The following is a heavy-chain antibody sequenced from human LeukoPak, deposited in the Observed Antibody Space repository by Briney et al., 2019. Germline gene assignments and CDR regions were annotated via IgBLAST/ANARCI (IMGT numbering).Heavy chain of an antibody. Sequence: ASVKVSCKASGYTFTSYGISWVRQAPGQGLEWMGWISAYNGNTNYAQKLQGRVPMTTDTSTSTAYMELRSLRSDDMAVYYCARVGQWLVGGVPDYWGQGTLVTVSS. D-gene: IGHD6-19*01. CDR1: GYTFTSYG. J-gene: IGHJ4*02. V-gene: IGHV1-18*03. CDR3: ARVGQWLVGGVPDY. CDR2: ISAYNGNT.